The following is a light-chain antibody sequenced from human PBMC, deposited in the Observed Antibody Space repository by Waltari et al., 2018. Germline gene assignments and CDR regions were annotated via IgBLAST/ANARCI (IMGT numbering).Light chain of an antibody. Sequence: QSALPQPPSASGSPGKSVTISCTGTSSDVGNYNYVSWYQQHPGKAPKLMIYEVSKRPAGVPERFSGSKSGNTASLTVSGLQAEDEADYYCNSYAGSRYVFGTGTKVTVL. CDR1: SSDVGNYNY. CDR2: EVS. CDR3: NSYAGSRYV. V-gene: IGLV2-8*01. J-gene: IGLJ1*01.